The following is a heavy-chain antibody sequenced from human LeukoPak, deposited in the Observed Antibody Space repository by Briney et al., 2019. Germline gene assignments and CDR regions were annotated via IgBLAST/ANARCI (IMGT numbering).Heavy chain of an antibody. J-gene: IGHJ6*03. CDR3: ARSVRDYDFWSGSYYYYMDV. Sequence: GGSLRLSCAASGFTFSSYWMSSVRQAPGKGVEWVANIKQDGSEKYYVDSAKGRFTISRDNAKNSLYLQMNSLRAEDTAVYYCARSVRDYDFWSGSYYYYMDVWGKGTTVTVSS. CDR1: GFTFSSYW. CDR2: IKQDGSEK. D-gene: IGHD3-3*01. V-gene: IGHV3-7*01.